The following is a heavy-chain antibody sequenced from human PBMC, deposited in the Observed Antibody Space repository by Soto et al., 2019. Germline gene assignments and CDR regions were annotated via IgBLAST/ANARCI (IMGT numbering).Heavy chain of an antibody. Sequence: SVKVSCKASGGTFSSYAISWVRQAPGQGLEWMGGIIPTFGTANYAQKFQGGVTITADESTSTAYMELSSLRSEDTAVYYCASRVVPAAMWPFDYWGQGTLVTVSS. J-gene: IGHJ4*02. CDR3: ASRVVPAAMWPFDY. D-gene: IGHD2-2*01. CDR1: GGTFSSYA. CDR2: IIPTFGTA. V-gene: IGHV1-69*13.